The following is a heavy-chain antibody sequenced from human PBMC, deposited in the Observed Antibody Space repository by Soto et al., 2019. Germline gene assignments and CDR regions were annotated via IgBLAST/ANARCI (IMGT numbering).Heavy chain of an antibody. CDR3: GRGPSPRAPAGGTPYYYAMDV. CDR2: INPNNGAT. J-gene: IGHJ6*02. CDR1: GYNFTAYD. D-gene: IGHD6-13*01. Sequence: ASVKVSCKASGYNFTAYDIHWVRQASGQGLEWMGWINPNNGATSSARKFQGRVTMTRNTATGTAYLELTSLRSDDSAVYYCGRGPSPRAPAGGTPYYYAMDVWGQGTTVTVSS. V-gene: IGHV1-2*02.